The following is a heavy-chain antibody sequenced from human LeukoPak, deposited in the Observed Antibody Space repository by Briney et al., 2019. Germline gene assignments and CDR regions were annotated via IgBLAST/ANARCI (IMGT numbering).Heavy chain of an antibody. Sequence: GGSLRLSCVASGFTFSDYAMNWVRQAPGKGLEWVSSINGGGNTFYADSVKGRFAISRDNAKNSLYLQMNGLRAEDTAVYYCARDPAEADCWGQGTLVTVSS. V-gene: IGHV3-69-1*01. CDR2: INGGGNT. J-gene: IGHJ4*02. CDR3: ARDPAEADC. CDR1: GFTFSDYA.